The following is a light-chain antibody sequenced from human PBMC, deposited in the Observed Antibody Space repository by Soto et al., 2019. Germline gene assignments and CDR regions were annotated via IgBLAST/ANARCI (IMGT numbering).Light chain of an antibody. Sequence: DIPTTQSPSSLSAYVGDSVTITCRASQSVSKWLAWYQQKPGKSPKLLIYDASNLEAGVPSRFRGSGSGTDFTFTISCLQPEDIATYYCQQYVNRPPFGQVTRLAIK. J-gene: IGKJ5*01. CDR1: QSVSKW. CDR3: QQYVNRPP. V-gene: IGKV1-33*01. CDR2: DAS.